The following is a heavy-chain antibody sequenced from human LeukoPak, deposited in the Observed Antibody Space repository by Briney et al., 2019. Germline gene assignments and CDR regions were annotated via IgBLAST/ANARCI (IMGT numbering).Heavy chain of an antibody. CDR2: IYHSGST. D-gene: IGHD3-16*01. J-gene: IGHJ5*02. V-gene: IGHV4-30-2*01. CDR1: GGSISSGDYS. Sequence: SQTLSLTCAVSGGSISSGDYSWTWIRQPPGKGLEWIVYIYHSGSTYYNPSPKSRVTMSVDRSTNHFSLKLSSVTAADTAVFYCARGDYYTGGGRNWFDPWSQGTLVTVSS. CDR3: ARGDYYTGGGRNWFDP.